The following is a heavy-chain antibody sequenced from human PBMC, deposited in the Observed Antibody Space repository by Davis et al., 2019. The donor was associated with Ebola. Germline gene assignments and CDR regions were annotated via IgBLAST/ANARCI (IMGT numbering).Heavy chain of an antibody. CDR2: INQDGSDQ. CDR3: ARDYTDDLYYYYYMDV. Sequence: GESLKISCAASGFTFSSYWMIWVRHAPGKGLEWVANINQDGSDQYYMDSVKGRFTISRDNAKSSLFLQINSLRAEDTAVYYCARDYTDDLYYYYYMDVWGKGTTVTVSS. V-gene: IGHV3-7*01. D-gene: IGHD3-16*01. CDR1: GFTFSSYW. J-gene: IGHJ6*03.